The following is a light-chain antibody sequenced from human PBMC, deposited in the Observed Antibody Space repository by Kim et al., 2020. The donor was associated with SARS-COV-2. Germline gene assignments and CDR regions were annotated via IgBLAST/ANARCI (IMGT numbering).Light chain of an antibody. CDR1: QSVSSSY. CDR3: QQYGSSFT. V-gene: IGKV3-20*01. Sequence: LSRGERTTLSCRASQSVSSSYLARYQQKPGQAPRLLIYGASSRATGIPDRFSGSGSGTDFTLTISRLEPEDFAVYYCQQYGSSFTFGPGTKVDIK. J-gene: IGKJ3*01. CDR2: GAS.